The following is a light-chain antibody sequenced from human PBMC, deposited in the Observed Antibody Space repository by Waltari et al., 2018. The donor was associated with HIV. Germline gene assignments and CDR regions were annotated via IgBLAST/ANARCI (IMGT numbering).Light chain of an antibody. J-gene: IGLJ1*01. CDR3: SSYTSSSTLEV. Sequence: QSALTQPASVSGSPRQSITISCPGTTSDVGGYHSVSWYQPYAGKAPKLIIYEVTNRPSGVSNRFSGTKSGNTASLIISGLQAEDEADYYCSSYTSSSTLEVFGTGTKVTV. V-gene: IGLV2-14*01. CDR2: EVT. CDR1: TSDVGGYHS.